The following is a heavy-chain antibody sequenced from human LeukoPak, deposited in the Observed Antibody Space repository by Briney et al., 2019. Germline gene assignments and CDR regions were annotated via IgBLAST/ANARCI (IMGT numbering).Heavy chain of an antibody. CDR2: ISPSGDRT. J-gene: IGHJ4*02. CDR3: AIMHGYYDGSGYWVQ. D-gene: IGHD3-22*01. CDR1: GFTFGSYG. Sequence: GGSLRLSCAASGFTFGSYGMSWVRQAPGKGLEWVSFISPSGDRTSNADSVEGRFTISRDNPRDTLYLQMNSLRDEDTAGYYCAIMHGYYDGSGYWVQWGQGTLVSVSS. V-gene: IGHV3-23*01.